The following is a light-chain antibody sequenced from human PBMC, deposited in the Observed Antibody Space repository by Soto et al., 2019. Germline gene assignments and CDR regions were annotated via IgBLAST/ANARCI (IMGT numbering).Light chain of an antibody. CDR3: QHYGYSSWT. V-gene: IGKV3-20*01. Sequence: EIVMTQSPGTLSLSPGERATLSCRADRSVSDTLLTWFQQKPGQAPRLLIFGTSNKAPGIPDRFSGSGSGTDFTLTISRLEPDDFAVYYCQHYGYSSWTFGQGTKVDIK. CDR1: RSVSDTL. J-gene: IGKJ1*01. CDR2: GTS.